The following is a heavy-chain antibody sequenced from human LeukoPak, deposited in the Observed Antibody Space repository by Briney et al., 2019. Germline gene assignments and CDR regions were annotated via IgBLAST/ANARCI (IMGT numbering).Heavy chain of an antibody. CDR2: IYYSGST. J-gene: IGHJ4*02. CDR1: GGSISSYY. D-gene: IGHD1-26*01. CDR3: ARVVVGATSWYFDY. V-gene: IGHV4-59*08. Sequence: SETLSLTCTVSGGSISSYYWSWIRQPPGKGLEWIGYIYYSGSTNYNPSLKSRVTISVDTSKNQFSLKLSSVTAADTAVYYCARVVVGATSWYFDYWGQGTLVTVSS.